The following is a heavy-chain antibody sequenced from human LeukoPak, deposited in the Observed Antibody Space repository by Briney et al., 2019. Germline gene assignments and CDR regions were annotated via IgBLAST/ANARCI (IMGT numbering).Heavy chain of an antibody. CDR1: GGSISSYD. CDR2: IYYSGST. V-gene: IGHV4-59*01. D-gene: IGHD1-1*01. CDR3: ARTPKLERFDNWFDP. J-gene: IGHJ5*02. Sequence: PSETLSLTCTVSGGSISSYDWSWIRQPPGKGLEWIGYIYYSGSTNYNPSLKSRVTISVDTSKNQFSLKLSSVTAADTAVYYCARTPKLERFDNWFDPWGQGTLVTVSS.